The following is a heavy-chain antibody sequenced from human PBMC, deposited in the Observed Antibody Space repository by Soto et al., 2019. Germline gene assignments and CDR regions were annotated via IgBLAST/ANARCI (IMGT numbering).Heavy chain of an antibody. D-gene: IGHD2-8*01. CDR2: LSGSGETT. Sequence: EVQLLESGGGLVQPGGSLRLSCAASGFTFSSYAMTWVRQAPGKGLEWVSGLSGSGETTYYADSVKGRFTISRDNSKNTLYLQMNRLRVEDTAVYFCAKQGSWDTNAYSDYWGQGTLVTVSS. CDR3: AKQGSWDTNAYSDY. CDR1: GFTFSSYA. J-gene: IGHJ4*02. V-gene: IGHV3-23*01.